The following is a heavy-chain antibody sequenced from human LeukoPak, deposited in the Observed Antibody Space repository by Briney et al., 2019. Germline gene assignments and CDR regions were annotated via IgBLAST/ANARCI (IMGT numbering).Heavy chain of an antibody. V-gene: IGHV4-34*01. CDR1: GGSFSGYY. Sequence: PSETLSLTCAVYGGSFSGYYWSWIRQPPGKGLEWIGEINHSGGTNYNPSLKSRVTISVDTSKNQFSLKLSSVTAADTAVYYCARLQNSSGWYNYFDYWGQGTLVTVSS. D-gene: IGHD6-19*01. CDR3: ARLQNSSGWYNYFDY. CDR2: INHSGGT. J-gene: IGHJ4*02.